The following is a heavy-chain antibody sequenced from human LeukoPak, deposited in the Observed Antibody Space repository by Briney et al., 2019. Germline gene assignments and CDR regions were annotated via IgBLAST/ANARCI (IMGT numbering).Heavy chain of an antibody. CDR2: IYPGDSDT. V-gene: IGHV5-51*01. Sequence: GESLQISCKGSGYGFTSYWIGWVRPRPGKGLEWMGIIYPGDSDTRYSPSFQGQVTISADKSISTAYLQWSSLKASDTAMYYCATEDGYSYGTPGAFDIWGQGTMVTVSS. CDR3: ATEDGYSYGTPGAFDI. CDR1: GYGFTSYW. J-gene: IGHJ3*02. D-gene: IGHD5-18*01.